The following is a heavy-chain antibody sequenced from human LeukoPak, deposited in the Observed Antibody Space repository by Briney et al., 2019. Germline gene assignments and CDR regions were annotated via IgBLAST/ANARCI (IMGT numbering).Heavy chain of an antibody. Sequence: SVKVSCEASGGTFSSYAISWVRQAPGQGLEWKGGIIPIFGTANYAQRFQGRVTITADKSTSTAYMELSSLRSEDTAVYYCARGGSEKRNWFDPWGQGTLVTVSS. V-gene: IGHV1-69*06. CDR2: IIPIFGTA. J-gene: IGHJ5*02. CDR3: ARGGSEKRNWFDP. CDR1: GGTFSSYA. D-gene: IGHD3-10*01.